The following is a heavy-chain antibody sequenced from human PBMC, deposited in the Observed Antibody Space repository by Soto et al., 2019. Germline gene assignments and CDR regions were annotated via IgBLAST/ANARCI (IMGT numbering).Heavy chain of an antibody. Sequence: GGSLRLSCVGSGFTFSTYSINWVRQAPGKGLEWVSSISSRSDIYYADSVKGRFTISRDNAKNSVSLQMNSLRAKDTAVYYCAREYTAWPLAYGLDVWGQGTTVTVSS. CDR1: GFTFSTYS. J-gene: IGHJ6*02. D-gene: IGHD2-2*02. CDR3: AREYTAWPLAYGLDV. V-gene: IGHV3-21*01. CDR2: ISSRSDI.